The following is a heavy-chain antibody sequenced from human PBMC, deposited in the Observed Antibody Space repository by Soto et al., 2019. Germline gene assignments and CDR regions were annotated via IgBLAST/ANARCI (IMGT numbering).Heavy chain of an antibody. J-gene: IGHJ5*02. Sequence: SETLSLTCIVSVGSISGYYWSWMRQPAGKELEWIGRIYSDGTTNYNPSLKGRGTMSVDTSKKQISLKLTSVTAADTAMYYCARDRGYRSGSFGSWGQGVLVTVSS. CDR3: ARDRGYRSGSFGS. V-gene: IGHV4-4*07. CDR2: IYSDGTT. CDR1: VGSISGYY. D-gene: IGHD5-18*01.